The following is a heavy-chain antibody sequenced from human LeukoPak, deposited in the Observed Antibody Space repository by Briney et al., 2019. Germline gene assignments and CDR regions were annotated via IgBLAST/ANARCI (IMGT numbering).Heavy chain of an antibody. D-gene: IGHD1-20*01. J-gene: IGHJ5*02. CDR3: ARPLFCAFDNCGYWLDP. CDR1: GYTFPKYL. V-gene: IGHV1-46*01. CDR2: INPTGDAT. Sequence: GASVKVSCKTSGYTFPKYLIHWVRQARGQGLEWVGTINPTGDATNYAPRLQGRLTLTQDTSTSTVYMELRGLTPDDTAVYYCARPLFCAFDNCGYWLDPWGPRTLVTVSS.